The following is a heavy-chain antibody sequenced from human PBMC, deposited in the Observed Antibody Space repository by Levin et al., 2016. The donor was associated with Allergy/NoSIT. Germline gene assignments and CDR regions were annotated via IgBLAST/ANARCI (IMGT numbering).Heavy chain of an antibody. D-gene: IGHD3-22*01. CDR2: TRNKVKSYTT. Sequence: WIRQPPGKGLEWVGRTRNKVKSYTTEYAASVKGRFTISRDDSKNSLFLQMNSLKTEDTAVYYCSTANSDSRGHYYIGHYWGQGTLVTVSS. J-gene: IGHJ4*02. V-gene: IGHV3-72*01. CDR3: STANSDSRGHYYIGHY.